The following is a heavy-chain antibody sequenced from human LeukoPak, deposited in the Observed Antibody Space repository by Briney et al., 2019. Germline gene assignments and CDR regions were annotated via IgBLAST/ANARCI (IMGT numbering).Heavy chain of an antibody. CDR2: ISYDGSNK. Sequence: GGSLRLSCAASGFIFSSYAMHWVRQAPGKGLEWVAVISYDGSNKYYADSVKGRFTISRDNSKNTLYLQMNSLRAEDTAVYYCARDYSSGYPPGSAGFDYWGQGTLVTVSS. D-gene: IGHD3-22*01. V-gene: IGHV3-30*04. CDR3: ARDYSSGYPPGSAGFDY. J-gene: IGHJ4*02. CDR1: GFIFSSYA.